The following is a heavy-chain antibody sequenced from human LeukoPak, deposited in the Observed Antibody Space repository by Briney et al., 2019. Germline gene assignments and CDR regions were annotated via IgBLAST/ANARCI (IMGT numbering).Heavy chain of an antibody. Sequence: SETLSLTCTVSGASIRSHYWSWIRQPPGKGLEWIGYMNYRGITNYNPSLKSRVTISLDKSKNQFSLKLNSLTAADTAVYYCARDGSAWYGWFDPWGQGTLVTVSS. CDR1: GASIRSHY. D-gene: IGHD6-13*01. CDR3: ARDGSAWYGWFDP. V-gene: IGHV4-59*11. CDR2: MNYRGIT. J-gene: IGHJ5*02.